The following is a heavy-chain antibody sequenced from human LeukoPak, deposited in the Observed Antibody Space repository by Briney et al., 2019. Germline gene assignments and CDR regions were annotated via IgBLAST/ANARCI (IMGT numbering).Heavy chain of an antibody. CDR2: IYYDGNT. CDR3: AVMRGGGDYGEWFDP. D-gene: IGHD4-17*01. V-gene: IGHV4-39*01. CDR1: GGSISSSTYY. J-gene: IGHJ5*02. Sequence: SETLSFTCTVSGGSISSSTYYWGWIRQPPGKGPEWIGSIYYDGNTYYNPSLKSRVTISVDTSKNQFSLKLSSVTAADTAVYYCAVMRGGGDYGEWFDPWGQGTLVTVSS.